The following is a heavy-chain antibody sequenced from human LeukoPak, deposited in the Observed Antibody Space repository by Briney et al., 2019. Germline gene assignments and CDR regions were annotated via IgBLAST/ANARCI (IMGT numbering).Heavy chain of an antibody. CDR3: ARAQAYDFWSGYYHMGGYFDY. J-gene: IGHJ4*02. CDR1: GFTFSRSW. Sequence: GSLRLSCTASGFTFSRSWMCWIRQAPGKGLEWVANINEDGGRKNYVDSVKGRFTISRDNAKNSLYLQMNSLRAEDTAVYYCARAQAYDFWSGYYHMGGYFDYWGQGTLVTVSS. V-gene: IGHV3-7*01. CDR2: INEDGGRK. D-gene: IGHD3-3*01.